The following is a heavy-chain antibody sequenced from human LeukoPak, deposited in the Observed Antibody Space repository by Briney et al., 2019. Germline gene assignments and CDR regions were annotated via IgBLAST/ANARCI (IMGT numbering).Heavy chain of an antibody. CDR1: GGSISSGGYY. CDR2: IYYSGST. CDR3: ARDTRASGSHRSFDY. D-gene: IGHD1-26*01. V-gene: IGHV4-31*03. Sequence: SETLSLTCTVSGGSISSGGYYWSWIRQHPGKGLEWIGYIYYSGSTYYNPSLKSRVTISVDTSKNQFSLKLSSVSAADTAVYYCARDTRASGSHRSFDYWGQGTLVTVSS. J-gene: IGHJ4*02.